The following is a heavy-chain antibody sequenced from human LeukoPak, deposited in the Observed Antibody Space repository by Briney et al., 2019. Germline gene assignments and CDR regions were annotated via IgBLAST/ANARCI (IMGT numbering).Heavy chain of an antibody. V-gene: IGHV3-23*01. CDR2: ITGTIATGDPP. J-gene: IGHJ6*03. D-gene: IGHD6-13*01. CDR1: GFTFSNNA. Sequence: AGGSLRLSCAASGFTFSNNAMSWVRQAPGKGLECVSAITGTIATGDPPYYADSVKGRFTISRDKSKNTLYLQMNSLRAEDTAVYYCARSCSSWYYYYYMDVWGKGTTVTVSS. CDR3: ARSCSSWYYYYYMDV.